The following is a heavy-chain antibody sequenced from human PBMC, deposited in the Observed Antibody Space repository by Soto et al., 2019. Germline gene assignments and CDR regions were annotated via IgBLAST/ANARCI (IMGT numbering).Heavy chain of an antibody. V-gene: IGHV1-18*01. CDR1: GYIFVNYG. J-gene: IGHJ6*02. D-gene: IGHD2-15*01. Sequence: QVQLVPSGDEVRKPGSSVQVSCKASGYIFVNYGIAWVRQAPGQGLERMGWISPYSGNTHYASKGQGRRTMITVTSTSTAYMVLGSLTSDDTAVYYCAMVENSFTPTPQDVWGQGTTVTVSS. CDR2: ISPYSGNT. CDR3: AMVENSFTPTPQDV.